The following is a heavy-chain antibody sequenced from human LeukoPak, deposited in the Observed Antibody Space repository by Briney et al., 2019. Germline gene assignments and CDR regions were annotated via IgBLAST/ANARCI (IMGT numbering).Heavy chain of an antibody. V-gene: IGHV1-24*01. J-gene: IGHJ4*02. Sequence: GASVKVSCKVSGYTLTELSMHWVRQAPGKGLEWMGGFDPEDGETIYAQKFQGRVTMTEDTSTDTAYMELSSLRSEDTAVYYCATDPLWFGELYADYWGQGTLVIVSS. CDR1: GYTLTELS. D-gene: IGHD3-10*01. CDR3: ATDPLWFGELYADY. CDR2: FDPEDGET.